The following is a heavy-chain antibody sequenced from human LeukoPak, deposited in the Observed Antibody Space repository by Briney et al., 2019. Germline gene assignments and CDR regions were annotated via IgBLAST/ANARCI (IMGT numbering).Heavy chain of an antibody. CDR1: GFTFSSYW. CDR3: ARAQGLIYYYYYGMDV. D-gene: IGHD2-15*01. Sequence: GSLRLSCVASGFTFSSYWMNWVRQPPGKGLEWIGEINHSGSTNYNPSLKSRVTISVDTSKNQFSLKLSSVTAADTAVYYCARAQGLIYYYYYGMDVWGQGTTVTVSS. J-gene: IGHJ6*02. V-gene: IGHV4-34*01. CDR2: INHSGST.